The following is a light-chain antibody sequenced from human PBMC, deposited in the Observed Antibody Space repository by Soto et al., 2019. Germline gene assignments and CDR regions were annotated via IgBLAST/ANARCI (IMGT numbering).Light chain of an antibody. CDR1: QSVKNDY. Sequence: ETVLTQSPGTLSLSPGERATLSCRASQSVKNDYLAWYQQRPGLAPRLLIFGASGRATGIPDRFSGSGSGTDLTLTISRLEPEDFAIYYCQQYGTSPLTFGGGTKVDIK. V-gene: IGKV3-20*01. CDR2: GAS. CDR3: QQYGTSPLT. J-gene: IGKJ4*01.